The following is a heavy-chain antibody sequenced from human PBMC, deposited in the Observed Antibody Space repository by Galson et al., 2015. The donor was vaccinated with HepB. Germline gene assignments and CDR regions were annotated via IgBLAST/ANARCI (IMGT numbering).Heavy chain of an antibody. CDR1: GFTFSSYA. CDR3: TRAHYYDSSGYYPQGFHY. Sequence: SLRLSCAASGFTFSSYAMHWVRQAPGKGLEWVAVISYDGSNKYYADSVKGRFTISRDNSKNTLYLQMNSLRAEDTAVYYCTRAHYYDSSGYYPQGFHYWGQGTLVTVSS. D-gene: IGHD3-22*01. J-gene: IGHJ4*02. CDR2: ISYDGSNK. V-gene: IGHV3-30-3*01.